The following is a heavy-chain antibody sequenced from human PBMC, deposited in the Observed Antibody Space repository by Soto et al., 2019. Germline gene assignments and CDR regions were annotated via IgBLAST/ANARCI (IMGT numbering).Heavy chain of an antibody. Sequence: SETLSLTCTVSGGSISSYYWSWIRQPPGRGLEWIGYIYSSGSTKYNPSLKSRVTISVDTSKNQFSLNLSSVTAADTAVYYCARTPTYGSGSSFDYWGQGTLVTVSS. V-gene: IGHV4-59*01. CDR2: IYSSGST. CDR1: GGSISSYY. D-gene: IGHD3-10*01. J-gene: IGHJ4*02. CDR3: ARTPTYGSGSSFDY.